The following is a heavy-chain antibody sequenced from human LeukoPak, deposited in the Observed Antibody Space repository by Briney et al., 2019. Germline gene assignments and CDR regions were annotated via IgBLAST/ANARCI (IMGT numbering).Heavy chain of an antibody. V-gene: IGHV1-18*01. D-gene: IGHD6-13*01. Sequence: GASVKVSCKASGYTFTSYGISWVRQAPGQGLEWMGWISAYNGNTNYAQKLQGRVTMTTDTSTSTAYMELRSLRSDDTAVYYCARHIAAAGTPYYYGMDVWGQGTTVTVSS. J-gene: IGHJ6*02. CDR3: ARHIAAAGTPYYYGMDV. CDR1: GYTFTSYG. CDR2: ISAYNGNT.